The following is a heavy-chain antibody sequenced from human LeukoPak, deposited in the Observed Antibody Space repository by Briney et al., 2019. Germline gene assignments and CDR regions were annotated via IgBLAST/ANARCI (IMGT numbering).Heavy chain of an antibody. CDR2: IIPIFGTA. V-gene: IGHV1-69*13. Sequence: SVKVSCKASGGTFSSYAISWVRQAPGQGLEWMGGIIPIFGTANYAQKFQGRVTITADESTSTAYMELSSLRSEDAAVYYCARQSSHDYGMDVWGQGTTVTVSS. CDR3: ARQSSHDYGMDV. J-gene: IGHJ6*02. CDR1: GGTFSSYA.